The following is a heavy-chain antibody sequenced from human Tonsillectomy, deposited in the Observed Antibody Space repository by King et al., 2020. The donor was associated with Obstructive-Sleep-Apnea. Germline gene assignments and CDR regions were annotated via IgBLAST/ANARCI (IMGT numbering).Heavy chain of an antibody. Sequence: QLQESGPGLVKPSETLSLTCTVSGGSISSYYWSWIRQPPGKGLEWVGYIYYSGSTNYNPSLKSRVTISVDTSKNQFSLRLSSVTAADTAVFYCARGGGSPPFDYWGQGTLVTVSS. CDR1: GGSISSYY. V-gene: IGHV4-59*01. J-gene: IGHJ4*02. CDR3: ARGGGSPPFDY. CDR2: IYYSGST. D-gene: IGHD1-26*01.